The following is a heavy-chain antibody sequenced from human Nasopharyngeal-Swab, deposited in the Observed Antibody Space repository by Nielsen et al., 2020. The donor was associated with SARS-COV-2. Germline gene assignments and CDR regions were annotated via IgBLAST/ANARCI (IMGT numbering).Heavy chain of an antibody. J-gene: IGHJ5*02. V-gene: IGHV4-59*01. CDR1: GGSISSYY. Sequence: SETLSLTCTVSGGSISSYYWSWIRQPPGKGLEWIGYIYYSGSTNYNPSLKSRVTISVDTSKNQFSLQLSSVTAADTAVYYCAKEGATGWFDPCGPGPLVSLSS. CDR3: AKEGATGWFDP. CDR2: IYYSGST.